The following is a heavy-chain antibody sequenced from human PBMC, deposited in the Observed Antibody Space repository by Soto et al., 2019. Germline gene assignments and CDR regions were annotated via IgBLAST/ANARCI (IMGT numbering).Heavy chain of an antibody. Sequence: QVHLVQSGAEVKEPGASVRLSCKASGYIFITYTIHWVRQAPGQRLEWMGYINPGGGDIIYSQKLQDRVIISRDTSAFTGYMEVTTLRSEDTAVYDCEREDGSGTFYRGDLDYWGQGTLVTVSS. V-gene: IGHV1-3*01. J-gene: IGHJ4*02. CDR1: GYIFITYT. D-gene: IGHD3-10*01. CDR2: INPGGGDI. CDR3: EREDGSGTFYRGDLDY.